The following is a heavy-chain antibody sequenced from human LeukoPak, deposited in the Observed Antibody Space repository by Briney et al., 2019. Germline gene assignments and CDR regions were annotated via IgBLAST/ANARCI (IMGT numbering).Heavy chain of an antibody. CDR1: GFTFSSYA. V-gene: IGHV3-23*01. J-gene: IGHJ4*02. D-gene: IGHD6-19*01. CDR2: ISGSGGST. Sequence: PGGSLRLSCAASGFTFSSYAMSWVRQAPGKGLEWVSTISGSGGSTNYADSVKGRFTISRDNSKNTLYLQMNSLRPEDTAVYYCAKELSSGYYGYYFDYWGQGTLVTVSS. CDR3: AKELSSGYYGYYFDY.